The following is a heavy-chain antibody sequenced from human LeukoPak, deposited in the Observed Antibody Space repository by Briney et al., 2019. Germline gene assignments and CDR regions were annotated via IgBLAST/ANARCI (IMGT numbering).Heavy chain of an antibody. Sequence: ASVKVSCKASGYTFTGYYLHWVRQAPGQGLEWMGGINPNCGGTNYAQKFQGRVTMTRDTSISTAYMELSRLRSGDTAVYYCASPSGYSYGYGWFDPWGQGTLVTVSS. D-gene: IGHD5-18*01. J-gene: IGHJ5*02. CDR3: ASPSGYSYGYGWFDP. CDR2: INPNCGGT. V-gene: IGHV1-2*02. CDR1: GYTFTGYY.